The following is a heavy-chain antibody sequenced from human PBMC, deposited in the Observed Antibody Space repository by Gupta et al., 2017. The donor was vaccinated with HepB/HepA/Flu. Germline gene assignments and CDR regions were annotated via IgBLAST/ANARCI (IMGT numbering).Heavy chain of an antibody. CDR3: GRWGPMYYYMDV. V-gene: IGHV1-18*01. J-gene: IGHJ6*03. D-gene: IGHD2-2*01. CDR2: ISAYNGRT. CDR1: GYTFRNYG. Sequence: QVQLVQSGAEVRNPGASVKLSCKASGYTFRNYGFTWVRQAPGQGLEWIGWISAYNGRTDYAQKLQGRVSMTTDPSSTTAYMELRSLRXDXTAVYYXGRWGPMYYYMDVWGKGTTVTVSS.